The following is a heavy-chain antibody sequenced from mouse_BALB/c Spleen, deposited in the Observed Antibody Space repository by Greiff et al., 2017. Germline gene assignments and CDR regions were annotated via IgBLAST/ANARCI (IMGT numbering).Heavy chain of an antibody. CDR1: GYTFTNYW. V-gene: IGHV1-63*02. CDR3: ARELKDYAMDY. CDR2: IYPGGGYT. J-gene: IGHJ4*01. Sequence: VQLQQSGAELVRPGTSVKISCKASGYTFTNYWLGWVKQRPGHGLEWIGDIYPGGGYTNYNEKFKGKATLTADTSSSTAYMQLSSLTSEDSAVYFCARELKDYAMDYWGQGTSVTVSS.